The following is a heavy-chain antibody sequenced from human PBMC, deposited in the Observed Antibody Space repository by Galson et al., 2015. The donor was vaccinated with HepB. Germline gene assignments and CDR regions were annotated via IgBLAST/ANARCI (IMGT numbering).Heavy chain of an antibody. J-gene: IGHJ4*02. CDR3: AKGRVRDGYTWPEFDY. CDR1: TSMVNDYA. Sequence: SLRLSCAASTSMVNDYAMHWVRQAAGKGLEWVAVVSFDGAKEFYADSVKGRFTISRDNSRNTLYLQMNSLRVEDTAVYYCAKGRVRDGYTWPEFDYWGQGTLVTVSS. CDR2: VSFDGAKE. V-gene: IGHV3-30*18. D-gene: IGHD5-24*01.